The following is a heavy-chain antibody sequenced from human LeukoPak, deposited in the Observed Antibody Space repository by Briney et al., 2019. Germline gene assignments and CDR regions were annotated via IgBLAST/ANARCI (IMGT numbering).Heavy chain of an antibody. V-gene: IGHV1-8*01. CDR1: GYTFTSYD. CDR3: ARDGSSSSWESDY. CDR2: MNPNSGNT. Sequence: ASVKVSCKPSGYTFTSYDINWVRQATGQGPEWMGWMNPNSGNTGYAQKFQGRVTMTRNTSINTAYMELSSLRSEDTAVYYCARDGSSSSWESDYWGQGTLVTVSS. J-gene: IGHJ4*02. D-gene: IGHD6-13*01.